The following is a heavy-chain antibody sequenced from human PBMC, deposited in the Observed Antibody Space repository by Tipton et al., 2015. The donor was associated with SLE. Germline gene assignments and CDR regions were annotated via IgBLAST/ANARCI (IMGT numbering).Heavy chain of an antibody. CDR3: ARGRYCSSTSCSSRYYYYYMDV. Sequence: TLSLTCAVYGGSFSGYYWSWIRQPPGKGLEWIGEINHSGSTNYNPSLKSRVTISVDTSKNQFSLKLSSVTAADTAVYYCARGRYCSSTSCSSRYYYYYMDVWGKGTTVTVSS. CDR1: GGSFSGYY. D-gene: IGHD2-2*01. CDR2: INHSGST. J-gene: IGHJ6*03. V-gene: IGHV4-34*01.